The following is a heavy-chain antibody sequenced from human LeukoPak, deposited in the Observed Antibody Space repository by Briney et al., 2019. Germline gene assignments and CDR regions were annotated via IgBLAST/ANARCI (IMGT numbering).Heavy chain of an antibody. CDR1: GFTFSSYA. CDR2: ISYDGINK. CDR3: AKAASSSWPSYYYGMDV. Sequence: GGSLRLSCAASGFTFSSYAMHWVRQAPGKGLEWVAVISYDGINKYYADSVKGRFTISKDNSKNTVYLQMSSLRVDDTAVYYCAKAASSSWPSYYYGMDVWGQGTTVTVSS. V-gene: IGHV3-30-3*01. D-gene: IGHD6-13*01. J-gene: IGHJ6*02.